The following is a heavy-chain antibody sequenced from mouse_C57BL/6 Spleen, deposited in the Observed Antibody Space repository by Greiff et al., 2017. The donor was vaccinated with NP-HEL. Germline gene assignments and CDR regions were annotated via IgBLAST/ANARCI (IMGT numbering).Heavy chain of an antibody. D-gene: IGHD2-3*01. CDR3: ARGGHGYYDY. CDR2: IYPGDGDT. J-gene: IGHJ2*01. V-gene: IGHV1-82*01. CDR1: GYAFSSSW. Sequence: QVQLQQSGPELVKPGASVKISCKASGYAFSSSWMNWVKQRPGKGLEWIGRIYPGDGDTNYNGKFKGKATLTADTSSSTAYMQLSSLNSEDSAVYFCARGGHGYYDYWGQGTTLTVSS.